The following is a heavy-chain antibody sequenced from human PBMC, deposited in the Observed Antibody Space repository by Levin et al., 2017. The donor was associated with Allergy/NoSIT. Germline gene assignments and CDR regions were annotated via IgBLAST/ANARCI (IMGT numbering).Heavy chain of an antibody. D-gene: IGHD6-19*01. V-gene: IGHV3-23*01. CDR3: ARSYSSGWYGYFDY. Sequence: GGSLRLSCAASGFTFSSYAMSWVRQAPGKGLEWVSAISGSGGSTYYADSVKGRFTISRDNSKNTLYLQMNSLRAEDTAVYYCARSYSSGWYGYFDYWGQGTLVTVSS. J-gene: IGHJ4*02. CDR1: GFTFSSYA. CDR2: ISGSGGST.